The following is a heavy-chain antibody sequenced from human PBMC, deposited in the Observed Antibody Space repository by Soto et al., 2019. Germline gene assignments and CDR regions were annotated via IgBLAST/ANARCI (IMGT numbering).Heavy chain of an antibody. CDR1: GFTFSSYW. J-gene: IGHJ5*02. Sequence: EVQLVESGGGLVQPGGSLRLSCAASGFTFSSYWMSWVRQAPGKGLEWVANIKQDGSEKYYVDSVKGRFTISRDNAKNSLYLQMNSLRAEDTAVYYCASLLWSMGPNWFVPWGQGTLVTVSS. CDR3: ASLLWSMGPNWFVP. CDR2: IKQDGSEK. V-gene: IGHV3-7*01. D-gene: IGHD2-21*01.